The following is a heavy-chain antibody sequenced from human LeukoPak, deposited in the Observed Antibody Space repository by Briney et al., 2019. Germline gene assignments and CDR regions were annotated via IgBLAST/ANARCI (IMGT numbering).Heavy chain of an antibody. CDR2: ISGSGGST. D-gene: IGHD4-23*01. Sequence: PGGSLRLSCAASGFTFSSYAMSWVRQAPGKGLEWVSAISGSGGSTYYADSVKGRFTISRDNSKNTLYLQMNSLRAEDTAVYYCTKSNDMTTVVIRFDYWGQGTLVTVSS. CDR1: GFTFSSYA. CDR3: TKSNDMTTVVIRFDY. J-gene: IGHJ4*02. V-gene: IGHV3-23*01.